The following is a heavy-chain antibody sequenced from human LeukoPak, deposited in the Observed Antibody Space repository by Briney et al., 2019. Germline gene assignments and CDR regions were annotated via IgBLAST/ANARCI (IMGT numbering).Heavy chain of an antibody. D-gene: IGHD4-17*01. V-gene: IGHV4-59*13. Sequence: SETLSLICTVCVASISRSYWRCIRQPPGKGLEWMGYMYYTGGTNTAPSLRSRVATSIDPSKNPFSLKLNSVTAEDTAVYYCARAYGDYGDLYWYFDLWGRGTLVTVSS. CDR2: MYYTGGT. J-gene: IGHJ2*01. CDR3: ARAYGDYGDLYWYFDL. CDR1: VASISRSY.